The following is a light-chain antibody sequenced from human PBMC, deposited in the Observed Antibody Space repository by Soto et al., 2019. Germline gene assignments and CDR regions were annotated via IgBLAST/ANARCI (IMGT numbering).Light chain of an antibody. J-gene: IGKJ1*01. CDR3: LYHNTPWT. V-gene: IGKV1-17*01. Sequence: DIHMTQSPSSLSASVGDRVTITCRVSQSISSYLNWYQQKPGKAPKRLIYAASALEGGVPSRFSGSGFGTEFTLTISSLQPEDFATYYCLYHNTPWTFGQGTKVDIK. CDR2: AAS. CDR1: QSISSY.